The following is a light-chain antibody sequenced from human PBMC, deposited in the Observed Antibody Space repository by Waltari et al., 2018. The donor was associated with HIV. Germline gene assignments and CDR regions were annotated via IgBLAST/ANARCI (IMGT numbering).Light chain of an antibody. J-gene: IGLJ2*01. V-gene: IGLV2-14*01. CDR1: DSDIGASDY. CDR3: ASLSRSVSLVV. Sequence: QSALSQPASVSGSPGQSITISCTGTDSDIGASDYASWYQKHPDRPPRLFIYEVKKRPSGISSRFSGSKSANTASLTISGLQLEDEADVYCASLSRSVSLVVFGGGTHVTVL. CDR2: EVK.